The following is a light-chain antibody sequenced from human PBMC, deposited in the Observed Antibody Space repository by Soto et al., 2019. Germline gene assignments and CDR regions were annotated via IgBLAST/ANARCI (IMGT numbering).Light chain of an antibody. CDR3: QQSYSTPPT. CDR1: ETISTF. V-gene: IGKV1-39*01. J-gene: IGKJ5*01. Sequence: DIQMTQSPVSLSASVGDRVTITCRASETISTFLNWYQQKPGKAPKVLIFAASSLQSGVPSRFSGSGSGTDFTLTISSLQPEDFATYYCQQSYSTPPTFGQGTRLEIK. CDR2: AAS.